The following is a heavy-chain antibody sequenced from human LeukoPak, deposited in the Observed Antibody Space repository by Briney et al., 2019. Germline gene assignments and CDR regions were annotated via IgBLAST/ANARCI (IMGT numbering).Heavy chain of an antibody. J-gene: IGHJ4*02. D-gene: IGHD6-19*01. Sequence: SETLSLTCTVSGGSISSSSYYWGWIRQPPGKGLEWIGSIYYSGSTYYNPSLKSRVTISVDTSKNQFSLKLSSVTAADTAVYFCARHIGGWLYYFDYWGQGTLVTVSS. CDR1: GGSISSSSYY. CDR3: ARHIGGWLYYFDY. V-gene: IGHV4-39*01. CDR2: IYYSGST.